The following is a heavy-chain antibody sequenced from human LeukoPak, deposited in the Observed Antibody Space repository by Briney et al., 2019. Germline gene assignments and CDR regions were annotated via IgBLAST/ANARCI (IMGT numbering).Heavy chain of an antibody. V-gene: IGHV3-66*01. CDR1: GFTVSSNY. CDR3: ARDRHSNYWEFDY. D-gene: IGHD4-11*01. J-gene: IGHJ4*02. Sequence: PGGSLRLSCAASGFTVSSNYMSWVRQAPGKGLEWVSVIYSGGSTYYADPVKGRFTISRDNSKNTLYLQMNSLRAEDTAVYYCARDRHSNYWEFDYWGQGTLVTVSS. CDR2: IYSGGST.